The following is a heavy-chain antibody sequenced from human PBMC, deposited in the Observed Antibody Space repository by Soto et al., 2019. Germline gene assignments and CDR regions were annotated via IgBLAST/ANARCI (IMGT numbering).Heavy chain of an antibody. V-gene: IGHV3-13*01. CDR1: GFTFKNND. CDR3: ARDRSVAGTGELDF. Sequence: GGSLRLSCAASGFTFKNNDMHWVRQETGKGLEWVASIGSAGDTYYLGSVRGRFTISRENAQNSVYLQMNSLRAGDTAVYYCARDRSVAGTGELDFWGQGTAVTAPQ. CDR2: IGSAGDT. J-gene: IGHJ4*02. D-gene: IGHD6-19*01.